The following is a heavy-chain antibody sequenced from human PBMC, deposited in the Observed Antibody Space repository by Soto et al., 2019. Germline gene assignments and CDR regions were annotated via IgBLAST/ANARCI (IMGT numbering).Heavy chain of an antibody. CDR3: ASQASFYYYYGMDV. CDR2: IYYSGST. D-gene: IGHD2-15*01. Sequence: QLQLQESGPGLVKPSETLSLTCTVSGGSISSSSYYWGWIRQPPGKGLEWIGSIYYSGSTYYNPSLKSRVTISVDTSKNQFSLKLSSVTAADTAVYDCASQASFYYYYGMDVWGQGTTVTVSS. J-gene: IGHJ6*02. CDR1: GGSISSSSYY. V-gene: IGHV4-39*01.